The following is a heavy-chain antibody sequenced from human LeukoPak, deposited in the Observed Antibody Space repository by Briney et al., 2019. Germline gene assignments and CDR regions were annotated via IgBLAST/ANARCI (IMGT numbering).Heavy chain of an antibody. CDR2: INPNSGGT. J-gene: IGHJ3*02. CDR3: ARVAQSYSRSWYGCAFDI. D-gene: IGHD6-13*01. V-gene: IGHV1-2*02. CDR1: GYTFTDYY. Sequence: ASVKVSCKASGYTFTDYYMHWVRQAPGQGLEWMGWINPNSGGTNYAQKFKDRVTMTRDTSINTAYMELSRLRSDDTAVYYCARVAQSYSRSWYGCAFDIWGQGTMVTVSS.